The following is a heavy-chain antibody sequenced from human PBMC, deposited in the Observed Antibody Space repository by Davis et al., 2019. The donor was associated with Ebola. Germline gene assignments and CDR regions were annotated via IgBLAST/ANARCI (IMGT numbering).Heavy chain of an antibody. D-gene: IGHD3-3*01. CDR1: GGSFSGYY. V-gene: IGHV4-34*01. J-gene: IGHJ6*02. CDR2: INHSGST. CDR3: ARGPTILGTYYYYGMDV. Sequence: MPSETLSLTCAVYGGSFSGYYWSRIRQPPGKGLEWIGEINHSGSTNYNPSLKSRVTISVDTSKNQFSLKLSSVTAADTAVYYCARGPTILGTYYYYGMDVWGQGTTVTVSS.